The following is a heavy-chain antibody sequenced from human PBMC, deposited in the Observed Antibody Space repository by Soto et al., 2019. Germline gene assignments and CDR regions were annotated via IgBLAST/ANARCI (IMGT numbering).Heavy chain of an antibody. D-gene: IGHD1-26*01. Sequence: PSETLSLTCTVSGGSITSGDYYWSWIRQPPGKGLEWIGYIYYSGSTYHNPSLKSRVTISVDTSKNQFSLKLSSVTAADTATYYCAREARVRYSGSPVGNWFDPWGQGTLVTVSS. CDR2: IYYSGST. J-gene: IGHJ5*02. CDR3: AREARVRYSGSPVGNWFDP. V-gene: IGHV4-30-4*01. CDR1: GGSITSGDYY.